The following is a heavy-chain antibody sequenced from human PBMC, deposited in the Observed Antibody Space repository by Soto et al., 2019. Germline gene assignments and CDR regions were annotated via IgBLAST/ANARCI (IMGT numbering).Heavy chain of an antibody. CDR3: AKDRRFTMVRGVINWFDP. CDR1: GFTFSSYA. Sequence: GGSLRLSCAASGFTFSSYAMSWVRQAPGKGLEWVSAISGSGGSTYYADSVKGRFTISRDNSKNTLYLQMNSLRAKDTAVYYCAKDRRFTMVRGVINWFDPWGQGTLVTVSS. D-gene: IGHD3-10*01. J-gene: IGHJ5*02. CDR2: ISGSGGST. V-gene: IGHV3-23*01.